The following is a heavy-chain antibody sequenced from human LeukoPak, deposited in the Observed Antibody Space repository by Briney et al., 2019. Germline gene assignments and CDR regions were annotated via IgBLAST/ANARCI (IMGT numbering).Heavy chain of an antibody. CDR1: GYTFTSYD. J-gene: IGHJ4*02. CDR2: MNPNSGNT. D-gene: IGHD6-19*01. CDR3: AKDGSGWYYFDY. Sequence: ASVKVSCKASGYTFTSYDINWVRQATGQGLEWMGWMNPNSGNTGYAQKFQGRVTITRNTSISTAYMELSSLRSEDTAVYYCAKDGSGWYYFDYWGQGTLVTVSS. V-gene: IGHV1-8*03.